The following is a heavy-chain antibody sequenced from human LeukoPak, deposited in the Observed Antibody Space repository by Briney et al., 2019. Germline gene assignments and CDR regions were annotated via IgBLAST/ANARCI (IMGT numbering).Heavy chain of an antibody. CDR2: ISYDGSNK. D-gene: IGHD6-6*01. CDR1: GFTFSSYA. Sequence: GRSLRLSCAASGFTFSSYAMHWVRQAPGKGLEWVAVISYDGSNKYYADSVKGRFTISRDNSKNTLYLQMNSLRAEDTAVYYCAGAIGDSIAARAELVYWGQGTLVTVSS. CDR3: AGAIGDSIAARAELVY. V-gene: IGHV3-30-3*01. J-gene: IGHJ4*02.